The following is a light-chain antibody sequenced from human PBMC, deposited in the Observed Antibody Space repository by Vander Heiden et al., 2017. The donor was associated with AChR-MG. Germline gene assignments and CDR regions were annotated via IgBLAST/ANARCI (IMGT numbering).Light chain of an antibody. CDR1: QSISSY. Sequence: DIQMTQPPSSLSASVGDRVTITCRASQSISSYLNWYQQKPGKAPKLLIYAASSLQSGVPSRFSGSGSGTDFTLTISSLQPEDFATYYCQQSDSTLYTFGQGTKLKIK. V-gene: IGKV1-39*01. CDR3: QQSDSTLYT. CDR2: AAS. J-gene: IGKJ2*01.